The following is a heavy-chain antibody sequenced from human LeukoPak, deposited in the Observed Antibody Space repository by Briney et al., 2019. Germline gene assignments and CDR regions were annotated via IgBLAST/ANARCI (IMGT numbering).Heavy chain of an antibody. CDR1: GFILSDYW. CDR2: INQDGSEK. V-gene: IGHV3-7*03. J-gene: IGHJ4*02. Sequence: GGSLRLSCAASGFILSDYWMSWVRQAPGKGLEWVASINQDGSEKYSVDSVKGRFAISRDNAENSLFLQMSSLRDEDTAVYYCTSWSRIDFWGQGTLVTVSS. CDR3: TSWSRIDF.